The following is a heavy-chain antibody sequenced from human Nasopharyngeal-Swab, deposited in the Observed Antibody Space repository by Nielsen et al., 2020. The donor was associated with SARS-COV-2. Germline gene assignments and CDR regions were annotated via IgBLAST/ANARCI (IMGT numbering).Heavy chain of an antibody. CDR2: ISSSSSTI. CDR3: ARERELRGVYYYYYGMDV. Sequence: VRQAPGKGLEWVSYISSSSSTIYYADSVKGRFTISRDNAKNSLYLQMNSLRDGDTAVYYCARERELRGVYYYYYGMDVWGQGTTVTVSS. J-gene: IGHJ6*02. D-gene: IGHD1-26*01. V-gene: IGHV3-48*02.